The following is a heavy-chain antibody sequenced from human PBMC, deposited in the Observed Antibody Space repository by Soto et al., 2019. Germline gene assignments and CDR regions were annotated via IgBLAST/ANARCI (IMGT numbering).Heavy chain of an antibody. Sequence: PSETLSLTCAVYGGSFSGYYWTWIRQPPGTGLEWIGEINHSRSTNYNPSLKSRVTISVDTSKNQFSLKLSSVTAADTAVYYCARQGQGGITMIVVVSPYFDYWGQGTLVTVSS. V-gene: IGHV4-34*01. CDR1: GGSFSGYY. CDR2: INHSRST. CDR3: ARQGQGGITMIVVVSPYFDY. D-gene: IGHD3-22*01. J-gene: IGHJ4*02.